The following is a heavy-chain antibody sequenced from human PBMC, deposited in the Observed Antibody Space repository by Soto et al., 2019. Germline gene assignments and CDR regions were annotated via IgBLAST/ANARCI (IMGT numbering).Heavy chain of an antibody. CDR1: GYTFTSYG. V-gene: IGHV1-18*01. J-gene: IGHJ3*02. Sequence: QVQLVQSGAEVNKPGASVKVSCKASGYTFTSYGISWVRQAPVQGLEWMGWISAYNGNTNYAQKLQGRVTITTDTSTSTDYMELRSLIFVDTVVYYCARDNNDSRFRFDIWGQGTMVTVSS. D-gene: IGHD3-3*01. CDR3: ARDNNDSRFRFDI. CDR2: ISAYNGNT.